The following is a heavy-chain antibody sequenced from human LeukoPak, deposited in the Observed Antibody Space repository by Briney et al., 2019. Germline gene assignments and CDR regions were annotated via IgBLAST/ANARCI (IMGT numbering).Heavy chain of an antibody. CDR2: IYYSGST. CDR1: GGSISSGDYY. Sequence: SSQTLSLTCTVSGGSISSGDYYWSWIRQPPGKGLEWIGYIYYSGSTYYNPSLRSRLTLSVDTSKNQFSLKLSSVTATDTAMYYCARVRYGAPDYWGQGTLVTVSS. CDR3: ARVRYGAPDY. J-gene: IGHJ4*02. V-gene: IGHV4-30-4*01. D-gene: IGHD3-10*01.